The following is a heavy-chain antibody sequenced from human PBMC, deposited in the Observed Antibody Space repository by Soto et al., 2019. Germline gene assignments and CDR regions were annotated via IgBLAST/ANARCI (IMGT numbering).Heavy chain of an antibody. V-gene: IGHV1-18*01. J-gene: IGHJ4*02. CDR2: ISAYNDNT. D-gene: IGHD6-25*01. CDR1: GYTFTSFG. CDR3: ERNSPLQQPLAANFDY. Sequence: QVQLVQSGAEVKKPGASVKVSCKASGYTFTSFGISWVRQAPGQGLEWMGWISAYNDNTDYAQKLKGRVTMTTDTSTNTAYMDLRSLKSDDTAVYYCERNSPLQQPLAANFDYSGQGTLVTVSS.